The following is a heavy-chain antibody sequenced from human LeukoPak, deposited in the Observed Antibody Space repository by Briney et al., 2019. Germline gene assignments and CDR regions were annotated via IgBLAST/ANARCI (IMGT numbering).Heavy chain of an antibody. CDR1: GVSLSGYY. V-gene: IGHV4-34*01. Sequence: PLETLSLTCAVYGVSLSGYYWSGIRQPPGKGLGWIGELYHSGSTIYTPSLRSRVTVPVDTSKNQFSMKLSSVTAADTAVYYCASLGPRYYYYYMDVWGKGTTVTVSS. J-gene: IGHJ6*03. CDR3: ASLGPRYYYYYMDV. CDR2: LYHSGST.